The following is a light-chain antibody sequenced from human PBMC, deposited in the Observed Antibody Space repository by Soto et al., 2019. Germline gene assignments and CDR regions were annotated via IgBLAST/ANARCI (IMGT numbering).Light chain of an antibody. CDR1: SSNIGSNT. J-gene: IGLJ2*01. CDR2: SND. V-gene: IGLV1-44*01. CDR3: AAWDDSLDGVV. Sequence: QSVLTQPPSASGTPGQRVSFSCSGSSSNIGSNTVNWYQQLPGTAPKLLVYSNDQRPSGVPDRFSGSKSGTSASLAISGLQCEDEADYYCAAWDDSLDGVVFGGGTKLTVL.